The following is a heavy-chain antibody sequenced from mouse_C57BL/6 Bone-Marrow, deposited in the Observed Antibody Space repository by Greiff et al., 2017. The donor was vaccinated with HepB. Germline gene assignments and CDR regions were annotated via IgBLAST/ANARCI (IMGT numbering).Heavy chain of an antibody. CDR3: SRYHSPQTGFDY. CDR2: IRNKANGYTT. D-gene: IGHD4-1*01. Sequence: EVQRVESGGGLVQPGGSLSLSCAASGFTFTDYYMSWVRQHPGQALEWLGFIRNKANGYTTEYSASVKGRFTISRDNSQSILYLQMNALRAEASASCYCSRYHSPQTGFDYWGQGTTVTVSS. V-gene: IGHV7-3*01. CDR1: GFTFTDYY. J-gene: IGHJ2*01.